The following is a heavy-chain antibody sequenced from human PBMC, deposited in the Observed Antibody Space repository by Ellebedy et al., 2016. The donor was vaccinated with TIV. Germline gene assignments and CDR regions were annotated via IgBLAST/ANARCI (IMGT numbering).Heavy chain of an antibody. D-gene: IGHD2-15*01. J-gene: IGHJ4*02. CDR3: AKKLVVAATFDY. CDR1: GFTFSSYA. V-gene: IGHV3-23*01. Sequence: GESLKISCAASGFTFSSYAMSWVRQAPGKGLERVSAISGSGGSTYYADSVKGRFTISRDNSKNTLYLQMNSLRADDTAVYYCAKKLVVAATFDYWGQGNLVTVSS. CDR2: ISGSGGST.